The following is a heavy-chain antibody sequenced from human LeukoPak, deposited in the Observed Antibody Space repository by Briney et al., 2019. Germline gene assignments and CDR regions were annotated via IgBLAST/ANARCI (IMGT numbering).Heavy chain of an antibody. CDR2: IDPSDSYT. V-gene: IGHV5-10-1*01. Sequence: GESLKISCRGSGYIFTTYWIGWVRQMPGKGLEWMGRIDPSDSYTNYSPSFQGHVTISADKSISTAFLQWSSLKASDTAMYYCATLGVGTTTAFDYWGQGTLVTVSS. CDR1: GYIFTTYW. D-gene: IGHD1-26*01. CDR3: ATLGVGTTTAFDY. J-gene: IGHJ4*02.